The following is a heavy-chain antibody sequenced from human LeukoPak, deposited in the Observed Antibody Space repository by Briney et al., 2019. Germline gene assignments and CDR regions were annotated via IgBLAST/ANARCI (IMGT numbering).Heavy chain of an antibody. Sequence: SETLSLTCTVSGGSISSGGYYWSWIRQHPGKGLEWIGYIYYSGSTYYNPSLKSRVTISVDTSKNQFSLKLSSVTAADTAVYYCARDLIRSNDAFDIWGQGTMVTVSS. CDR1: GGSISSGGYY. CDR2: IYYSGST. CDR3: ARDLIRSNDAFDI. V-gene: IGHV4-31*03. D-gene: IGHD3-3*02. J-gene: IGHJ3*02.